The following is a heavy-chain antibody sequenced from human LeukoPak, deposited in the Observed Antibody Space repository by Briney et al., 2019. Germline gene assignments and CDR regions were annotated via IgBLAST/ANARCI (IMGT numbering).Heavy chain of an antibody. CDR2: IYYSGST. V-gene: IGHV4-39*01. J-gene: IGHJ4*02. CDR1: VGSISSSSYY. D-gene: IGHD3-10*01. CDR3: ARLNYYGSGDGDY. Sequence: SETLSLTCTVSVGSISSSSYYWGWTRQPPGKGLEWIGSIYYSGSTYYNPSLKSRVTISVDTSKNQFSLKLSSVTAADTAVYYCARLNYYGSGDGDYWGQGTLVTVSS.